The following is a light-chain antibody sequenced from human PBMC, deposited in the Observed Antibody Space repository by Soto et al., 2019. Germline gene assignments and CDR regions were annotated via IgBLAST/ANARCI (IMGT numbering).Light chain of an antibody. Sequence: EIIMTQSPATLSVSPGEGATLSCRASQSVGNKLAWYQQKPGQAPRLLIYGVSTRANGVPARFSGSGSGTDFSLTISILESEDFAVYYCQQYTEWPAEYTFGQGTKLDIK. CDR1: QSVGNK. V-gene: IGKV3-15*01. J-gene: IGKJ2*01. CDR3: QQYTEWPAEYT. CDR2: GVS.